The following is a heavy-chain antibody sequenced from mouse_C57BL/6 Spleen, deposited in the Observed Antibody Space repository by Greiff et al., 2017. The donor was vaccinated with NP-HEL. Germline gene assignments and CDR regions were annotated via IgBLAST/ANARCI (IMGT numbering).Heavy chain of an antibody. V-gene: IGHV1-61*01. J-gene: IGHJ2*01. CDR3: ARSSSGYRYYFYY. D-gene: IGHD3-2*02. CDR1: GYTFTSYW. CDR2: IYPSDSET. Sequence: QVQLQQPGAELVRPGSSVKLSCKASGYTFTSYWMDWVKQRPGQGLEWIGNIYPSDSETHYNQKFKDKATLTVDKSSSTAYMQLSSLTSEDSAVYYCARSSSGYRYYFYYWGQGTTLTVSS.